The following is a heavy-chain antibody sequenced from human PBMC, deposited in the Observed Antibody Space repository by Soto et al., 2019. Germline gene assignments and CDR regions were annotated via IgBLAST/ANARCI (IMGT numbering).Heavy chain of an antibody. D-gene: IGHD3-22*01. CDR3: AADSGYYYDSSGYHDFDY. V-gene: IGHV1-2*02. CDR1: GYTFTGYY. Sequence: VKVSCKASGYTFTGYYMHWVRQAPGQGLEWMGWINPNSGGTNYAQKFQERVTITRDMSTSTAYMELSSLRSEDTAVYYFAADSGYYYDSSGYHDFDYWGQGTLVTVSS. CDR2: INPNSGGT. J-gene: IGHJ4*02.